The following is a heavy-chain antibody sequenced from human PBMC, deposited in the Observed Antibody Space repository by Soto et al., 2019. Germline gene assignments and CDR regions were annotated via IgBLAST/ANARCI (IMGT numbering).Heavy chain of an antibody. Sequence: ASVKVACKASGYTFTTFGISWVRQAPGQGLEWMGWITPHNGNTNYAQKFQGRVTMTTDTSRNTAYMELWSLRSDDTAVYYCAGEHYCSSASCFDRWFDPWGQGTPVTVSS. J-gene: IGHJ5*02. CDR2: ITPHNGNT. CDR1: GYTFTTFG. D-gene: IGHD2-2*01. V-gene: IGHV1-18*01. CDR3: AGEHYCSSASCFDRWFDP.